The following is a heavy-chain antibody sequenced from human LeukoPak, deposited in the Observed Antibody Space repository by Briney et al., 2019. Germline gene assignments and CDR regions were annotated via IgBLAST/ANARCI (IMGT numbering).Heavy chain of an antibody. CDR2: IRYDGSNK. Sequence: GGSLRLSCAASGFTFSSYGMHWVRQAPGRGLEWVAFIRYDGSNKYYADSVKGRFTISRDNSKNTPYLQMNSLRAEDTAVYYCAKDRPSSSKLRYFDWLIGGIDYWGQGTLVTVSS. J-gene: IGHJ4*02. CDR1: GFTFSSYG. V-gene: IGHV3-30*02. CDR3: AKDRPSSSKLRYFDWLIGGIDY. D-gene: IGHD3-9*01.